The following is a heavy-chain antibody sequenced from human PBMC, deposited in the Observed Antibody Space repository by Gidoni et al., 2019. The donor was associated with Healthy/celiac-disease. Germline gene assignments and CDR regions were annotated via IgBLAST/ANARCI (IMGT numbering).Heavy chain of an antibody. V-gene: IGHV4-39*07. CDR2: IYYSGST. CDR1: GGSISSSRYY. J-gene: IGHJ4*02. D-gene: IGHD2-15*01. CDR3: ARFGSCYSGGPCFDY. Sequence: QLQLQESGPGLVKPSETLSLTCTVSGGSISSSRYYWGWIRQPPGKGLVWIGSIYYSGSTYYHPSLKSRVTISVVTSKNQFSLKLSSVTAADTAVYYCARFGSCYSGGPCFDYWGQGTLVTVSS.